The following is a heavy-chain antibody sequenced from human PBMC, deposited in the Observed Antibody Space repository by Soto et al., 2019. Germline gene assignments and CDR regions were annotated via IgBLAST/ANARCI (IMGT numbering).Heavy chain of an antibody. CDR2: INHSGST. CDR1: GGSFSGYY. J-gene: IGHJ6*03. V-gene: IGHV4-34*01. D-gene: IGHD4-17*01. Sequence: SETLSLTCAVYGGSFSGYYWSWIRQPPGKGLEWIGEINHSGSTNYNPSLKSRVTISVDTSKNQFSLKLSSVTAADTAVYYCARGPRADYGDYKTYYYYYYMDVWGKGTTVTVSS. CDR3: ARGPRADYGDYKTYYYYYYMDV.